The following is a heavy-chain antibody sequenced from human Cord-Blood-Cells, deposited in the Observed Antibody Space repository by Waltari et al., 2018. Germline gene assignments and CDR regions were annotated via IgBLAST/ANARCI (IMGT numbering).Heavy chain of an antibody. Sequence: QVQLQQWGAGLLKPSETLSLTCAVYGGSFSGYYWSWIRQPPGKGREWIGEINHSGNTNYTPSRKSRVTISVDTSKNQFSLKLSSVTAADTAVYYCARGRRYYYYYGMDVWGQGTTVTVSS. CDR3: ARGRRYYYYYGMDV. V-gene: IGHV4-34*01. CDR1: GGSFSGYY. CDR2: INHSGNT. J-gene: IGHJ6*02.